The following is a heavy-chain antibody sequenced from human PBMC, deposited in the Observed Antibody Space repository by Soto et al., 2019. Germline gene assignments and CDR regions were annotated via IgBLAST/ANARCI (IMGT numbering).Heavy chain of an antibody. Sequence: PGGSLRLSCSACGFTFDDCVMHWVRQAPGKGLEWVASVNWNCRTTLYAAAVKGRFSVSSGNVKNSRFLEMTSLRRNDTALLFFAKASEYNYALDHWGQGILVTVSS. D-gene: IGHD2-2*01. CDR2: VNWNCRTT. CDR3: AKASEYNYALDH. CDR1: GFTFDDCV. V-gene: IGHV3-9*01. J-gene: IGHJ4*02.